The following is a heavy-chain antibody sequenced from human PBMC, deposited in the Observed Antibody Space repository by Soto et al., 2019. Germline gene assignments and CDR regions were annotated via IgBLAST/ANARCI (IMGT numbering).Heavy chain of an antibody. V-gene: IGHV4-59*01. CDR1: DGSIGSDY. Sequence: SETLSLTCTVSDGSIGSDYWSWIRQPPGKGLEWLGNIDYIGNTNYNPSLKSRVTISVDTSKNQFSLKLSSVTAADTAVYYCARDFWSGYYPLYYYYGMDVWGQGTTVTVSS. J-gene: IGHJ6*02. CDR2: IDYIGNT. CDR3: ARDFWSGYYPLYYYYGMDV. D-gene: IGHD3-3*01.